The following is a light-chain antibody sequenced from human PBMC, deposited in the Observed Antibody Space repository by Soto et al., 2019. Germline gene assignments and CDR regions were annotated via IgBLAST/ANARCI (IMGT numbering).Light chain of an antibody. Sequence: EVVMSQSLATLSVTPGERATLSCWASETVATNLAWYQQKPGQAPRLLIFDASNRATGIPARFSGSGSGTDFTLTISSLEPEDFAIYYCQQRCNWPPVTFGGGSKADI. J-gene: IGKJ4*01. V-gene: IGKV3-11*01. CDR3: QQRCNWPPVT. CDR1: ETVATN. CDR2: DAS.